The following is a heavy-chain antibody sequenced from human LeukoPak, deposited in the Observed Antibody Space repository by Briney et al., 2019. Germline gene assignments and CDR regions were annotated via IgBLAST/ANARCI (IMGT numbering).Heavy chain of an antibody. CDR1: XXXFSSYG. J-gene: IGHJ4*02. CDR2: IRYDGSNK. D-gene: IGHD3-10*01. V-gene: IGHV3-30*02. CDR3: AKDRGYYYGSGSYSDY. Sequence: GGSLRLSXAAXXXXFSSYGMHWVRQAPGKGLEWVAFIRYDGSNKYYADSVKGRFTISRDNSKNTLYLQMNSLRAEDTAVYYCAKDRGYYYGSGSYSDYWGQGTLVTVSS.